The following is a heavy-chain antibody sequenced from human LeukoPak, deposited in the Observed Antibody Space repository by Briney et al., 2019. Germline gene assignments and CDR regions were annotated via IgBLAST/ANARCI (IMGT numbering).Heavy chain of an antibody. Sequence: GGSLTLSCAVSGLTFSSFWMSWVRQAPGKGPEWVATIKQDGSDTYYMDSVKGRFTISRDNAENSLHLQMSSVRADDTAVYYCARGHLGLNYWGQGTLVTVSS. J-gene: IGHJ4*02. CDR3: ARGHLGLNY. CDR2: IKQDGSDT. CDR1: GLTFSSFW. V-gene: IGHV3-7*01. D-gene: IGHD3-16*01.